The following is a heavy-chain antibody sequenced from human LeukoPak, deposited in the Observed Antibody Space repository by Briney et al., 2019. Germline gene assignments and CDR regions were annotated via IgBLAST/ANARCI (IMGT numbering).Heavy chain of an antibody. J-gene: IGHJ4*02. V-gene: IGHV3-23*01. D-gene: IGHD3-10*01. CDR2: ISGSGGTT. Sequence: GGSLRLSCAASGFTFDDYAMHWVRQAPGKGLEWVSGISGSGGTTYYEDSVKGRFTISRDNSKNTLYLQMNSLRAEDTAVYYCAKGSGGSGSYSKYYFDYWGQGSLVTVSS. CDR3: AKGSGGSGSYSKYYFDY. CDR1: GFTFDDYA.